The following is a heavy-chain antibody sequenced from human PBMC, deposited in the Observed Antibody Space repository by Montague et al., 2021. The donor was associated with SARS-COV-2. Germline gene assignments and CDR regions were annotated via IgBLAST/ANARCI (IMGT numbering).Heavy chain of an antibody. J-gene: IGHJ5*02. D-gene: IGHD3-10*01. CDR3: GSAVSVRRAVNWFDP. CDR1: GGSMSDHY. Sequence: SETLSLTCTVSGGSMSDHYWSWIRQPPGKGLEWLAYIYYSRGINSNAYLKIRVSMSVYTSKYQFSLKLNSVTAADTAVYYRGSAVSVRRAVNWFDPWGQGTLVTVSS. V-gene: IGHV4-59*11. CDR2: IYYSRGI.